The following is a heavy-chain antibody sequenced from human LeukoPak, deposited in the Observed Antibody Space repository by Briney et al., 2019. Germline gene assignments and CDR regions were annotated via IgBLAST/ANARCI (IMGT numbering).Heavy chain of an antibody. CDR1: GYTFTGDF. D-gene: IGHD6-6*01. J-gene: IGHJ5*02. V-gene: IGHV1-2*02. CDR2: INSDSGGT. CDR3: ARGNIATRRGENWFDP. Sequence: ASVKVSCKASGYTFTGDFIHWVRQAPGQGLEWVGWINSDSGGTNYARKFQGRVTMTRDTSISTAYMELSSLRSDDTAVFYCARGNIATRRGENWFDPWGQGTLVTASS.